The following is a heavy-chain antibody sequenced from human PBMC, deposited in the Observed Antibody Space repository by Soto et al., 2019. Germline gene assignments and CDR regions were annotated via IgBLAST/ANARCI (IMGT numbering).Heavy chain of an antibody. CDR2: IFYSGST. J-gene: IGHJ5*02. D-gene: IGHD3-10*01. V-gene: IGHV4-59*01. CDR3: ARNSGLNGWFDP. CDR1: GVSISNYY. Sequence: LSLTCTVSGVSISNYYWSWIRQPPGKGLEWIGFIFYSGSTNYNPSLKSRVTISVDTSKSQFSLRLSSMTAADTAVYYCARNSGLNGWFDPWGQGTMVTVYS.